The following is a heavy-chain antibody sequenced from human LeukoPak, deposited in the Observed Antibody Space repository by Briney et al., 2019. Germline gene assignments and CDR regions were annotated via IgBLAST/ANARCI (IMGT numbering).Heavy chain of an antibody. Sequence: GESLKISCQVSGDTFTNFWIGLVRPTPREGLEWVAISKPGESQISYSPSLQGHLNISADNSTAAVYLQCISLRASDTGICYCARRLYQLRRRGDWFDPWGEGTVVSVST. V-gene: IGHV5-51*01. J-gene: IGHJ5*02. D-gene: IGHD1-7*01. CDR2: SKPGESQI. CDR1: GDTFTNFW. CDR3: ARRLYQLRRRGDWFDP.